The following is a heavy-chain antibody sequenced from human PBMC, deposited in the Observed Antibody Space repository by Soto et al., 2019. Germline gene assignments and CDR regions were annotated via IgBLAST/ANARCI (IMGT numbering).Heavy chain of an antibody. CDR1: GGTFSSYA. CDR3: ARVGILTANWFDP. V-gene: IGHV1-69*06. Sequence: SVKVSCKASGGTFSSYAISWVRQAPGQGLEWMGGIIPIFGTANYAQKFQGRVTITADKSTSTAYMELSSLRSEDTAVYYCARVGILTANWFDPWGQGTLVTVSS. CDR2: IIPIFGTA. D-gene: IGHD3-9*01. J-gene: IGHJ5*02.